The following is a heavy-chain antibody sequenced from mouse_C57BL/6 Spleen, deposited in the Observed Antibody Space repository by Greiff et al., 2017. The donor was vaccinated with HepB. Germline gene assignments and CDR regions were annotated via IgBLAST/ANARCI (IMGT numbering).Heavy chain of an antibody. D-gene: IGHD1-1*01. V-gene: IGHV5-9*01. J-gene: IGHJ3*01. CDR2: ISGGGGNT. CDR1: GFTFSSYT. Sequence: VQLKESGGGLVKPGGSLKLSCAASGFTFSSYTMSWVRQTPEKRLEWVATISGGGGNTYYPDSVKGRFTISRDNAKNTLYLQMSSLRSEDTALYYGASTLVYEAWFAYWGQGTLVTVSA. CDR3: ASTLVYEAWFAY.